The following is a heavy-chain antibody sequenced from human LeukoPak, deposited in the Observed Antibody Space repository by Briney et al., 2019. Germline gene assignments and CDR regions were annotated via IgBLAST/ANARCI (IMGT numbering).Heavy chain of an antibody. D-gene: IGHD5-24*01. V-gene: IGHV3-53*01. J-gene: IGHJ4*02. CDR2: IYSGGST. CDR3: ARAEKATIFDY. Sequence: GGSLRLSCAASGFTVSSNYMSWVRQAPGKGLEWVSVIYSGGSTYYADSVKGRFTISRDNSKHTLYLQMNSLRAEDTAVYYCARAEKATIFDYWGQGTLVTVSS. CDR1: GFTVSSNY.